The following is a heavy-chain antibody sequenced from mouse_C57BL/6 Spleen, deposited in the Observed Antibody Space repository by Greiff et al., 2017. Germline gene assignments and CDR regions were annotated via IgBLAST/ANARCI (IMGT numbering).Heavy chain of an antibody. Sequence: QVQLQQSGAELVKPGASVKIPCKASGYAFSSYWMNWVKQRPGKGLEWIGQIYPGDGDTNYNGKFKGKATLTADKSSSTAYMQLSSLTSEDSAVYFCARGDYDGLLYFSYWGQGTTLTVSS. J-gene: IGHJ2*01. CDR1: GYAFSSYW. CDR3: ARGDYDGLLYFSY. V-gene: IGHV1-80*01. D-gene: IGHD2-4*01. CDR2: IYPGDGDT.